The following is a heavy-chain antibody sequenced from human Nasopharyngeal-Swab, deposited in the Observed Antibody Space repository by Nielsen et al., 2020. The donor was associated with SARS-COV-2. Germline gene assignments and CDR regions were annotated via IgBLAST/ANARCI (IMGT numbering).Heavy chain of an antibody. CDR1: GFTFSSYW. J-gene: IGHJ4*02. CDR2: IKQDGSEK. Sequence: GESLKISCAASGFTFSSYWMSWVRQAPGKGLEWVANIKQDGSEKYYVDSVKGRFTISRDNAKNSLYLQMNSLRAEDTAVYYCARDPYSSRPYYFDYWGQGTLVTVSS. D-gene: IGHD6-13*01. V-gene: IGHV3-7*01. CDR3: ARDPYSSRPYYFDY.